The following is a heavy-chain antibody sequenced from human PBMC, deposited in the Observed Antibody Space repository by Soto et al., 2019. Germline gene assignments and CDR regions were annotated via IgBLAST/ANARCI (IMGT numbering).Heavy chain of an antibody. V-gene: IGHV3-23*01. J-gene: IGHJ5*02. D-gene: IGHD1-20*01. Sequence: GGFLRLSCAASGCTFSSYAMSWVRQAPGKGLEWVSTITGSGGTTYYADSVKGRFTISRDNSKNTLYLQMNSLRAEDTAVYYCAKDQGEGINWFDPWGQGTTVTVSS. CDR1: GCTFSSYA. CDR2: ITGSGGTT. CDR3: AKDQGEGINWFDP.